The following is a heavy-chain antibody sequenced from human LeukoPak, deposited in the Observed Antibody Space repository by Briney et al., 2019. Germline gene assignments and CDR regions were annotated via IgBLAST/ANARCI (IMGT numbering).Heavy chain of an antibody. V-gene: IGHV3-74*01. CDR2: ISRDGSNT. CDR3: ARDLELVYYDSSGYDY. J-gene: IGHJ4*02. D-gene: IGHD3-22*01. Sequence: GGSLRLSCAASGFTFSSYWMLWVRHVPGKGLVWVSRISRDGSNTRYADSVKGRFTISRDNAKNTLYLQMNSLRAEDTAVYYCARDLELVYYDSSGYDYWGQGTLVIVSS. CDR1: GFTFSSYW.